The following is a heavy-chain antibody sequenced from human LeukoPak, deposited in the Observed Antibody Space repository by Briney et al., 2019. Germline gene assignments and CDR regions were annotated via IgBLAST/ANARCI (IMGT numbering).Heavy chain of an antibody. CDR1: GYTFISYG. J-gene: IGHJ4*02. D-gene: IGHD1-26*01. Sequence: ASVKVSCKASGYTFISYGIGWVRQAPGQGLEWMGWISAYNGNTNYAQKVQGRVTITTDTSTSTAYMELRSLGSDDTAVYYCARNEPIVGATWFYDYWGQGTLVTVSS. V-gene: IGHV1-18*01. CDR2: ISAYNGNT. CDR3: ARNEPIVGATWFYDY.